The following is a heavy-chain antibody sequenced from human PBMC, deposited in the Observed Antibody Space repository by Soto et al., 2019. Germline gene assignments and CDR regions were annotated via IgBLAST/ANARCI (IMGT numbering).Heavy chain of an antibody. Sequence: ASVKVSCKASGYTFTGYYMHWVRQAPGQGLEWMGWINPNSGGTNYAQKFQGRVTMTRDTSISTAYMELSRLRSDDTAVYYCARDRGYSYGYYYYYGMDVWGQGTTVTVSS. CDR2: INPNSGGT. J-gene: IGHJ6*02. V-gene: IGHV1-2*02. CDR3: ARDRGYSYGYYYYYGMDV. CDR1: GYTFTGYY. D-gene: IGHD5-18*01.